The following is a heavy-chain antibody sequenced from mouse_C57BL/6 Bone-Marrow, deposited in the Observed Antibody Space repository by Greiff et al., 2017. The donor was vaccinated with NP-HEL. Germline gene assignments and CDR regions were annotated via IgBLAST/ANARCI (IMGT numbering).Heavy chain of an antibody. Sequence: VQLRQSGPELVKPGASVKISCKASGYAFSSSWMNWVKQRPGKGLEWIGRIYPGDGDTNYNGKFKGKATLTADKSSSTAYMQLSSLTSEDSAVYFCARERGYYGSSYPFAYWGQGTLVTVSA. CDR1: GYAFSSSW. D-gene: IGHD1-1*01. V-gene: IGHV1-82*01. CDR3: ARERGYYGSSYPFAY. J-gene: IGHJ3*01. CDR2: IYPGDGDT.